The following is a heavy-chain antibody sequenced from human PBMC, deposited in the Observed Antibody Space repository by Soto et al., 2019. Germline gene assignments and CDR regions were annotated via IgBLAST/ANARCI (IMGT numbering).Heavy chain of an antibody. CDR2: INHSGST. D-gene: IGHD2-21*01. CDR1: GGSFSGYY. J-gene: IGHJ6*03. CDR3: ALAYYSPYYVDD. Sequence: SETLSLTCAVYGGSFSGYYWSWIRQPPGKGLEWIGEINHSGSTNYNPSLKSRVTISVDTSKNQFSLKLSSVTAADTAVYYCALAYYSPYYVDDWGKGTTVTVSS. V-gene: IGHV4-34*01.